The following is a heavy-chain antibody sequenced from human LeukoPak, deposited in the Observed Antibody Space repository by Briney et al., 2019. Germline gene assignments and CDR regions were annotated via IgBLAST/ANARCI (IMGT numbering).Heavy chain of an antibody. J-gene: IGHJ3*02. Sequence: PGGSLRLSCAASGFTFSRFWMHWIRQVPGKGLVWVSRLNSDGRTTFYADSVKGRFTISRDNTKNTLYLQMNSLRAEDTALYYSEREDFDGDNDAFDIWGQGTMVTVSS. CDR3: EREDFDGDNDAFDI. V-gene: IGHV3-74*01. CDR1: GFTFSRFW. CDR2: LNSDGRTT. D-gene: IGHD4-17*01.